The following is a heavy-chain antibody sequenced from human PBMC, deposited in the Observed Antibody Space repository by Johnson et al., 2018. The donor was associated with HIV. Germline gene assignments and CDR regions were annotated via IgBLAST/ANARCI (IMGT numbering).Heavy chain of an antibody. J-gene: IGHJ3*02. CDR1: GFTFSNAW. Sequence: EVQLVESGGGLVKPGGSLRLSCAASGFTFSNAWMSWVRQAPGKGLEWVGRIKSKTDGGTTDYAAPVKGRFTISRDDSKNTLYLQMNSLKTEDTAVYYCARSQTMIVDGADAFDIWGQGTMVTVSS. CDR3: ARSQTMIVDGADAFDI. V-gene: IGHV3-15*01. D-gene: IGHD3-22*01. CDR2: IKSKTDGGTT.